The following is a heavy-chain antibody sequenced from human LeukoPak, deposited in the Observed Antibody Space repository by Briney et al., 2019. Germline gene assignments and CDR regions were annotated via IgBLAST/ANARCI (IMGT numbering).Heavy chain of an antibody. D-gene: IGHD5-18*01. CDR3: ARVRTAMEIGAY. CDR1: GFTFGDFA. V-gene: IGHV3-43*02. CDR2: ISEDGDT. J-gene: IGHJ4*02. Sequence: AGGSLRLSCAASGFTFGDFAMHWVRQAPGKGLDWVSLISEDGDTYYGDSVKGRLTVSRDNSKNSLYLQMNSLRTEDTGLYYCARVRTAMEIGAYWGQGTLVTVSS.